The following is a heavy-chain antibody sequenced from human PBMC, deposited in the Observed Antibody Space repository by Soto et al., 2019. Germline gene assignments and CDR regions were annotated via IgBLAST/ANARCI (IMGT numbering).Heavy chain of an antibody. V-gene: IGHV4-30-4*01. Sequence: TLSVTCTVSDGSISSGDYYWSWIRQPPGKGLEWIGYIYYSGSTYYNPSLKSRVTISVDTSKNQLSLRLSSVTAADTAVYYCARAFYDSSGYYEGLGYWGQGSLVIVSA. J-gene: IGHJ1*01. CDR2: IYYSGST. CDR3: ARAFYDSSGYYEGLGY. CDR1: DGSISSGDYY. D-gene: IGHD3-22*01.